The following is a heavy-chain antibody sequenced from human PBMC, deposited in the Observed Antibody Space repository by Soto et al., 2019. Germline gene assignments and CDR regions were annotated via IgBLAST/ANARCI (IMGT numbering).Heavy chain of an antibody. V-gene: IGHV3-23*01. CDR3: AKDNLKYCSSTSCYAFDYYYYYGMDV. Sequence: GGSLRLSCAASGSTFSSYAMSWVRQAPGKGLEWVSAISGSGGSTYYADSVKGRFTISRDNSKNTLYLQMNSLRAEDTAVYYCAKDNLKYCSSTSCYAFDYYYYYGMDVWGQGTTVTVSS. J-gene: IGHJ6*02. D-gene: IGHD2-2*01. CDR1: GSTFSSYA. CDR2: ISGSGGST.